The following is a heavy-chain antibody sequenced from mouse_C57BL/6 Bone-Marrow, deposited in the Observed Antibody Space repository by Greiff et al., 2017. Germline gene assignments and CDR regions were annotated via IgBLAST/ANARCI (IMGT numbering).Heavy chain of an antibody. CDR2: INYDGSST. D-gene: IGHD3-2*02. J-gene: IGHJ3*01. Sequence: EVQLVESEGGLVQPGSSMKLSCTASGFTFSDYYMAWVRQVPEKGLEWVANINYDGSSTYYLDSLKSRFIISRDNAKNILYLQMSSLKSEDTATYYGARAETAQATCGWFAYWGQGTLVTVSA. CDR1: GFTFSDYY. V-gene: IGHV5-16*01. CDR3: ARAETAQATCGWFAY.